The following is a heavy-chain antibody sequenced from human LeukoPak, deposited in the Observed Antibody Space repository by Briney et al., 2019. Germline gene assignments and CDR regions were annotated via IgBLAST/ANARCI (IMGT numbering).Heavy chain of an antibody. CDR3: ARLWGATEFGIFGVSGDNWFDP. Sequence: SETLSLTCTVSGGSISSHYWSWIRQSPGRGLEWIGYIHYSGNTNYNPSLESRVTISLDTSKSQFSLKPTSVIAADTAVYFCARLWGATEFGIFGVSGDNWFDPWGQGTLITVSS. V-gene: IGHV4-59*08. CDR1: GGSISSHY. CDR2: IHYSGNT. D-gene: IGHD3-10*01. J-gene: IGHJ5*02.